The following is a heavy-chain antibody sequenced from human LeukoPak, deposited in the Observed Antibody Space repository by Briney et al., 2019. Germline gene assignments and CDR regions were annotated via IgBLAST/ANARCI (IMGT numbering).Heavy chain of an antibody. J-gene: IGHJ5*02. CDR1: GFTFSDYN. V-gene: IGHV3-11*04. Sequence: GGSLRLSCAASGFTFSDYNMRWIRQAPGKGLEWVSYISSSGSTIYYADSVKGRFTISRDNAKNSLYLQMNSLRAEDTAVYYCARRTGIAANWFDPWGQGTLVTVSS. D-gene: IGHD6-13*01. CDR2: ISSSGSTI. CDR3: ARRTGIAANWFDP.